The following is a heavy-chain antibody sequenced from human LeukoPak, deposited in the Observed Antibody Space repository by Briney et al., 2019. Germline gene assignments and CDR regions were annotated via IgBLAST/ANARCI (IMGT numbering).Heavy chain of an antibody. CDR3: ARGFGSTWLEY. CDR2: IYPGDSDT. V-gene: IGHV5-51*01. D-gene: IGHD6-13*01. Sequence: GESLKISCKGSGHSFTSYWIGWARQMPGKGLEWMGIIYPGDSDTRYSPSFQGQVTISADKSLTTAYLQWSSLKASDTAMYYCARGFGSTWLEYWGQGTLVTVSS. J-gene: IGHJ1*01. CDR1: GHSFTSYW.